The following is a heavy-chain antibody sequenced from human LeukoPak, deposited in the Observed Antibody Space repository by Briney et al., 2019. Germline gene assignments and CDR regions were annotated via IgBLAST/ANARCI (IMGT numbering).Heavy chain of an antibody. CDR3: ARRGCSGGSCYYMDV. V-gene: IGHV4-4*09. J-gene: IGHJ6*03. Sequence: SETLSLTCTVSGGSISSYYWSWIRQPPGKGLEWIGYIYTSGSTNYNPSLKSRVTISVDTSKNQFSLKLSSVTAADTAVYYCARRGCSGGSCYYMDVWGNGTTVTVSS. D-gene: IGHD2-15*01. CDR1: GGSISSYY. CDR2: IYTSGST.